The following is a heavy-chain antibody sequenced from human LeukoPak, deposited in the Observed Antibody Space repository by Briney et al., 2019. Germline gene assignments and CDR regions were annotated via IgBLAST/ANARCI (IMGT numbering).Heavy chain of an antibody. CDR2: IYYSGST. CDR3: ARLGRERWLQLKSRYYYMDV. V-gene: IGHV4-39*01. J-gene: IGHJ6*03. CDR1: GGSISSSSYY. Sequence: SETLSLTCTVSGGSISSSSYYWGWIRQPPGKGLEWIGSIYYSGSTYYNPSLKGRVTISVDTSKNQFSLKLSSVTAADTAVYYCARLGRERWLQLKSRYYYMDVWGKGTTVTISS. D-gene: IGHD5-24*01.